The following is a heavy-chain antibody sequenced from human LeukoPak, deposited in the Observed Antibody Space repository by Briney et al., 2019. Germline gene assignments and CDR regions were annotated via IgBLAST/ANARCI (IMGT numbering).Heavy chain of an antibody. CDR1: GGSISSYY. D-gene: IGHD1-26*01. V-gene: IGHV4-4*07. Sequence: KPSGTLSLTCTVSGGSISSYYWSWIRQPAGKGLEWIGRIYTSGSTNYNPSLKSRVTMSVDTSKNQFSLKLSSVTAADTAVYYCARELLEWELHYFDYWGQGTLVTVSS. CDR3: ARELLEWELHYFDY. J-gene: IGHJ4*02. CDR2: IYTSGST.